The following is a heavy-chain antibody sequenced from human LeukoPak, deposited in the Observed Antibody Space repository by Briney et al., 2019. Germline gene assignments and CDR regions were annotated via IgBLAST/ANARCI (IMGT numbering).Heavy chain of an antibody. Sequence: GGSLRLSCAASGFTFSSYSMNWVRQAPGKGLEWVSYISSSSSTIYYADSVKGRFTISRDNAKNSLNLQMNSLRAEDTAVYYCARDAGYSYGLDAFDIWGQGTMVTVSS. D-gene: IGHD5-18*01. J-gene: IGHJ3*02. CDR3: ARDAGYSYGLDAFDI. CDR2: ISSSSSTI. V-gene: IGHV3-48*01. CDR1: GFTFSSYS.